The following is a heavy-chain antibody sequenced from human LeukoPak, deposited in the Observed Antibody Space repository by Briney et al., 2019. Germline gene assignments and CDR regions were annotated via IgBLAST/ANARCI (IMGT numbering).Heavy chain of an antibody. CDR2: ISAYNGNT. CDR1: GYTFTSYG. D-gene: IGHD2-15*01. V-gene: IGHV1-18*01. Sequence: ASVKVSCKASGYTFTSYGISWVRQAPGQGLEWMGWISAYNGNTNYAQKLQGRVTMTTDTSTSTAYMELRSLRSGDTAVYYCARDSEDCSGGSCYYLKVNWFDPWGQGTLVTVSS. J-gene: IGHJ5*02. CDR3: ARDSEDCSGGSCYYLKVNWFDP.